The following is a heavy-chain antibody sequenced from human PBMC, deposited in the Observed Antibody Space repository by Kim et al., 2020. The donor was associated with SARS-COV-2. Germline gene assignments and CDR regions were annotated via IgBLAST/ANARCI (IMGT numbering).Heavy chain of an antibody. CDR1: GFTFSSYA. CDR3: ARDWGSGGAGPDYYYGMDV. CDR2: ISYDGSNK. D-gene: IGHD3-10*01. J-gene: IGHJ6*02. V-gene: IGHV3-30-3*01. Sequence: GSLRLSCAASGFTFSSYAMHWVRQAPGKGLEWVAVISYDGSNKYYADSVKGRFTISRDNSKNTLYLQMNSLRAEDTAVYYCARDWGSGGAGPDYYYGMDVWGQATTVTVSS.